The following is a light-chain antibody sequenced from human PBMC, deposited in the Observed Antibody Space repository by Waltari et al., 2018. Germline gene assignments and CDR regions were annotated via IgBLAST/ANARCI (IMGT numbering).Light chain of an antibody. J-gene: IGKJ1*01. Sequence: DIQMTQSPSTLSASVGDRVTITCRASQTIDNYLAWYQQKPGEAPKVMIYDASTLETGVPSRFGGSGFGTDFSLTISSLQPDDFATYWCQQYNIYSPQAFGQGTKVEVK. CDR1: QTIDNY. CDR3: QQYNIYSPQA. V-gene: IGKV1-5*01. CDR2: DAS.